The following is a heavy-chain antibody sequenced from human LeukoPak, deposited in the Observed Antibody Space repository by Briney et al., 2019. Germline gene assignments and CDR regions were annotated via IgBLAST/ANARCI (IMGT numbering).Heavy chain of an antibody. CDR2: IYSGGST. D-gene: IGHD6-6*01. J-gene: IGHJ4*02. V-gene: IGHV3-NL1*01. CDR1: GFTFSSYG. CDR3: ARDIAARRFDY. Sequence: GGSLRLSCAASGFTFSSYGMHWVRQAPGKGLEWVSVIYSGGSTYYADSVKGRFTISRDNSKNTLYLQMNSLRAEDTAVYYCARDIAARRFDYWGQGTLVTVSS.